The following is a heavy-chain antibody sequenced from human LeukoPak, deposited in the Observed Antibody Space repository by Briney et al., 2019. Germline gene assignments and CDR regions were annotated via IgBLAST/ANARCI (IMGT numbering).Heavy chain of an antibody. Sequence: GGSLRLSCAASGFSFSDFYMSWIRKAPGKGLEWISYISQSGSDINYADSVGGRFTVSRDNAKNSLYLQMNSLRAEDTAVYYCARTARVGDYWGQGTLVTVSS. CDR2: ISQSGSDI. V-gene: IGHV3-11*01. CDR3: ARTARVGDY. D-gene: IGHD5-18*01. J-gene: IGHJ4*02. CDR1: GFSFSDFY.